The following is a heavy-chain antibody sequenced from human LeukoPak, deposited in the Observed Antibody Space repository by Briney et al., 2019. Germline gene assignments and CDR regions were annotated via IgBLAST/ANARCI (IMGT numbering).Heavy chain of an antibody. V-gene: IGHV1-2*02. Sequence: ASVKVSCKASGYTFTGYYMHWVRQAPGQGLEWMGWINPNSGGTNYAQKFQGRVTMTRDTSISTAYMELSRLRSDDTAVYYCARDRGVDYCSSGSCSHYYYYMDVWGEGTTVTISS. CDR2: INPNSGGT. CDR1: GYTFTGYY. J-gene: IGHJ6*03. CDR3: ARDRGVDYCSSGSCSHYYYYMDV. D-gene: IGHD2-15*01.